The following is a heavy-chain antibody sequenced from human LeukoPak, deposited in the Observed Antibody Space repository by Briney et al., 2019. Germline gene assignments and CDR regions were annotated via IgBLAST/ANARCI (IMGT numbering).Heavy chain of an antibody. CDR1: GFIVSDNY. V-gene: IGHV3-53*01. Sequence: PGGSLRLSCAASGFIVSDNYMTWVPQAPGKGLEWVSLIYSGDSTFYADSVKGRFTISRDNSKNTVYLQMNSLRAEDTAVYYCARWLNYWGQGTLVTVSS. CDR3: ARWLNY. CDR2: IYSGDST. D-gene: IGHD6-19*01. J-gene: IGHJ4*02.